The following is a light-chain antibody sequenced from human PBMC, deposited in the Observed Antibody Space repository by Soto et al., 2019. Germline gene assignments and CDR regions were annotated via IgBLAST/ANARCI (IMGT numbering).Light chain of an antibody. V-gene: IGKV3-20*01. Sequence: EIVLTQSPGTLSLSPGERATLSCRASQSVSSSYLAWYQQKPGQAPMLLIYGASSRATGIPERFSGSGSGTEFTLTISRLEPEDFAVYYCQQYGSSPLTFGGGTKVEIK. J-gene: IGKJ4*01. CDR1: QSVSSSY. CDR2: GAS. CDR3: QQYGSSPLT.